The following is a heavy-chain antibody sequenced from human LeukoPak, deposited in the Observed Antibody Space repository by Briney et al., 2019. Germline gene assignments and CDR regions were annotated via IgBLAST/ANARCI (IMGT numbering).Heavy chain of an antibody. CDR2: ISSSSSTI. J-gene: IGHJ4*02. CDR3: ATVPLGSGSSY. D-gene: IGHD3-10*01. V-gene: IGHV3-48*04. Sequence: GGSLRLSCAASGFTFSTYSMNWVRQAPGKGLEWVSYISSSSSTIYYTDSVKGRFTISRDNAKNTLYLQMNSLRAEDTAVYYCATVPLGSGSSYWGQGTLVTVSS. CDR1: GFTFSTYS.